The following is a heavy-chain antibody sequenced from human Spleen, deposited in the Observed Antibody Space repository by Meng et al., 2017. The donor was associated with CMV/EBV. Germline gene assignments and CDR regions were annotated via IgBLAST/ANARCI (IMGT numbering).Heavy chain of an antibody. V-gene: IGHV3-9*01. Sequence: GGSLRLSCAASGFTFDDYAMHWVRQAPGKGLEWVSGISWNSGSIGYADSVKGRFTISRDNAKNSLYLQMNSLRADDTAVYYCARDEYLYPNYGMDVWGQGTTVTVSS. CDR1: GFTFDDYA. CDR3: ARDEYLYPNYGMDV. J-gene: IGHJ6*02. D-gene: IGHD2/OR15-2a*01. CDR2: ISWNSGSI.